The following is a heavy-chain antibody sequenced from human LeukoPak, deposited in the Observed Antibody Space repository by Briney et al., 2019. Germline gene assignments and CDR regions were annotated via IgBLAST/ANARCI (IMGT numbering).Heavy chain of an antibody. CDR3: TRESDDAFDI. CDR1: GFAFSTHS. CDR2: ISSSSIYI. J-gene: IGHJ3*02. V-gene: IGHV3-21*01. Sequence: GGSLRVSCAASGFAFSTHSMNWGRQAPGKGLEWVSSISSSSIYIDYADSVKGRFTISRDNAKNSLYLQMNSLRAEDTAVYYCTRESDDAFDIWGQRRMITVSS.